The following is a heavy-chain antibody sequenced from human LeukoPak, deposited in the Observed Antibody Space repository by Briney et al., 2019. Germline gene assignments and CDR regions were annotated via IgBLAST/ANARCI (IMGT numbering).Heavy chain of an antibody. Sequence: SETLSLTCGVSDGSFSGYYWTWIRQSPGKGLEWIGEINHSGSANHNPSLKSRVTISMDTSKNQFSLKLSSVTAADTAVYYCERGVYYGSGTYNCGQGTLVTVSS. CDR2: INHSGSA. V-gene: IGHV4-34*01. D-gene: IGHD3-10*01. CDR3: ERGVYYGSGTYN. J-gene: IGHJ4*02. CDR1: DGSFSGYY.